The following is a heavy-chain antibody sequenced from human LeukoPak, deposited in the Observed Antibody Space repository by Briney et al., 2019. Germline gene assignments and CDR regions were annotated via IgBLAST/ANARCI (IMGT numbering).Heavy chain of an antibody. CDR2: IIPIFGIA. D-gene: IGHD4/OR15-4a*01. CDR3: ARDEYGINWFDP. Sequence: CKAXGGTFSSYAISWVRQAPGQGLEWMGRIIPIFGIANYAQKFQGRVTITADKSTSTAYMELSSLRSEDTAVYYCARDEYGINWFDPWGQGTLVTVSS. J-gene: IGHJ5*02. V-gene: IGHV1-69*04. CDR1: GGTFSSYA.